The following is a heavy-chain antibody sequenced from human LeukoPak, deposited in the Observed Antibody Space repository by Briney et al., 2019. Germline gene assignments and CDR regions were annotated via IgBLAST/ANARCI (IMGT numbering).Heavy chain of an antibody. J-gene: IGHJ6*03. V-gene: IGHV3-30-3*01. CDR2: ISYDGSNK. CDR3: TTIPQWLVQEEYYYYYYYMDV. Sequence: PGRSRRLSCAASGFTFSSYAMHWVRQAPGKGLEWVAVISYDGSNKYYADSVKGRFTISRDNSKNTLYLHMDSLRAEDTAVYYCTTIPQWLVQEEYYYYYYYMDVWGKGTTVTVSS. CDR1: GFTFSSYA. D-gene: IGHD6-19*01.